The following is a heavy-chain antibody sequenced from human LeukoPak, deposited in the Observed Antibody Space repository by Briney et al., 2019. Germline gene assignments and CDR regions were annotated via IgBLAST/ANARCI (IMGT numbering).Heavy chain of an antibody. D-gene: IGHD6-19*01. Sequence: GGSLRLSCAASGFTVSSNYMSWVRQAPGKGLEWVSVIYSGGSTYYADSVKGRFTISRDKFKNTLYLQMNSLRAEDTAVYYCAGPSGYSSGLGVWGKGTTVTVSS. J-gene: IGHJ6*04. CDR3: AGPSGYSSGLGV. CDR1: GFTVSSNY. V-gene: IGHV3-53*01. CDR2: IYSGGST.